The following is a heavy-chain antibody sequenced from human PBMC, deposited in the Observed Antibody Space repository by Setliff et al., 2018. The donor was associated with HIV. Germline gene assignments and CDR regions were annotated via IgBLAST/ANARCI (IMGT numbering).Heavy chain of an antibody. D-gene: IGHD2-15*01. CDR2: INHSGST. J-gene: IGHJ4*02. CDR1: GGSFSGYY. Sequence: SETLSLTCAVYGGSFSGYYWSWIRQPPGKGLEWIGEINHSGSTNYNPSLKSRVIISVDTSKNQFSLKLSSVTAADTAVYYCARGRCSGGSCYSARYYFDYWGQGTLVTVSS. V-gene: IGHV4-34*01. CDR3: ARGRCSGGSCYSARYYFDY.